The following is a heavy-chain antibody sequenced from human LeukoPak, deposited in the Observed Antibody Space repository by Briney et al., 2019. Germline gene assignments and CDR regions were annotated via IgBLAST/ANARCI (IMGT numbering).Heavy chain of an antibody. CDR2: ISADNGNT. V-gene: IGHV1-18*01. CDR1: GYTFTSYG. J-gene: IGHJ6*03. D-gene: IGHD6-13*01. Sequence: ASVKVSCKASGYTFTSYGISWVRQAPGQGLEWMGSISADNGNTNYAQKLQGRVTMTTDTSTNTAYMELRSLRSDDTAVYYCARDYDSSSWYYYYYMDVWGKGTTVTISS. CDR3: ARDYDSSSWYYYYYMDV.